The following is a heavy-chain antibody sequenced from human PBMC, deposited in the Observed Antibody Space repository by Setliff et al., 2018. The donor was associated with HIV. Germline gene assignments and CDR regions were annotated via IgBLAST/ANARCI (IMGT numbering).Heavy chain of an antibody. D-gene: IGHD3-3*01. CDR1: GYTFSNYG. J-gene: IGHJ4*02. V-gene: IGHV1-18*01. CDR3: ARDRRITIFGVVSVVPSKRTKTRSAFDY. CDR2: ISPYNGNT. Sequence: ASVKVSCKASGYTFSNYGISWVRQAPGQGLEWMGWISPYNGNTNYVQKLQGRVTITTDTSTSTAYMELRSLRSDDTAVYYCARDRRITIFGVVSVVPSKRTKTRSAFDYWGQGTLVTVSS.